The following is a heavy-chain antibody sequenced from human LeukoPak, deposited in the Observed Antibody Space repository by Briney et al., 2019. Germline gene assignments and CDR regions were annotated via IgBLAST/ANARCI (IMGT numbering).Heavy chain of an antibody. J-gene: IGHJ4*02. D-gene: IGHD4-23*01. CDR3: ARDLILNSASFDY. CDR1: GGSISSSSYY. V-gene: IGHV4-39*07. Sequence: SETLSLTCTVSGGSISSSSYYWGWIRQPPGKGLEWIGSIYTSGSTNYNPSLKSRVTISVDTSKNQFSLKLSSVTAADTAVYYCARDLILNSASFDYWGQGTLVTVSS. CDR2: IYTSGST.